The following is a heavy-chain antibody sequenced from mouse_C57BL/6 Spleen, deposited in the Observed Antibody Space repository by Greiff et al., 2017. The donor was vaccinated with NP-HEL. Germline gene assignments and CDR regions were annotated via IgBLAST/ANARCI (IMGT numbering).Heavy chain of an antibody. J-gene: IGHJ1*03. CDR3: ARDYGSSPYWYFDV. CDR2: IDPSDSET. V-gene: IGHV1-52*01. D-gene: IGHD1-1*01. Sequence: QVQLQQPGAELVRPGSSVKLSCKASGYTFTSYWMHWVKQRPIQGLEWIGNIDPSDSETHYNQKFKDKATLTVDKSSSTAYMQLSSLTSEDSAVYDCARDYGSSPYWYFDVWGTGTTVTVSS. CDR1: GYTFTSYW.